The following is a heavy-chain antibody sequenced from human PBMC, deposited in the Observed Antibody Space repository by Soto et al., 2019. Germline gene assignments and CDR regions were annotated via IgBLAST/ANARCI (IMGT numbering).Heavy chain of an antibody. Sequence: GSLRLSCAASGFTFSSYWMHWVRQAPGKGLVWVASINSDGHTTNYADSVKGRFTISRDNAKNTLHLQLNSLTAEDTAVYYCASFFGTTFSPRPFDFWGQGTLVTVSS. CDR3: ASFFGTTFSPRPFDF. J-gene: IGHJ4*02. D-gene: IGHD3-10*01. CDR2: INSDGHTT. CDR1: GFTFSSYW. V-gene: IGHV3-74*01.